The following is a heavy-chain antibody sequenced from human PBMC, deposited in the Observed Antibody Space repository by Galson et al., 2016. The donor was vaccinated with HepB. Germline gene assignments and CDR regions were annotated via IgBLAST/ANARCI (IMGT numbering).Heavy chain of an antibody. V-gene: IGHV3-53*01. Sequence: LRLSCAASGLSVSSNYMRWVRQAPGKGLEWVSVMYIDGNAYYADSVKGRFTLSRDNSQNTVYLQMNSLRAEDTAVYYCARDPPVGTAGGLDIWGQGTMVSVSS. J-gene: IGHJ3*02. CDR2: MYIDGNA. D-gene: IGHD4-23*01. CDR3: ARDPPVGTAGGLDI. CDR1: GLSVSSNY.